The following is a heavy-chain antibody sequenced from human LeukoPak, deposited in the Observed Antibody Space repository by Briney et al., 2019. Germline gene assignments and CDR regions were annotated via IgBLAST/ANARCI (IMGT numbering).Heavy chain of an antibody. D-gene: IGHD3-22*01. V-gene: IGHV4-59*01. CDR1: GGSISSYY. CDR3: ARGLPAGNYYDSSGLNNWFDP. J-gene: IGHJ5*02. CDR2: IYNSGST. Sequence: SETLSLTCTVSGGSISSYYWGWIRQPPGKGLEWIGFIYNSGSTNYKPSLKSRVIISVDTSKNQFSLKLSSVTAADTAVYYCARGLPAGNYYDSSGLNNWFDPWGQGTLVTVSS.